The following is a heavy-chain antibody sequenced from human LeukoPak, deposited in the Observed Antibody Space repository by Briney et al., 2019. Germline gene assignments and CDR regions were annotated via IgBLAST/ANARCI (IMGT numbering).Heavy chain of an antibody. D-gene: IGHD2-15*01. V-gene: IGHV4-59*05. CDR3: ARIGGGSWRNPGYWFDP. Sequence: SGGSLRLSCAASGFTFSSYWMSWVCQAPGKGLEWLWGIYYGGSTYDNPSLRSRVTISVDTSKNQFSLKLTSVTAADTAVYYCARIGGGSWRNPGYWFDPWGQGNLVTVSS. J-gene: IGHJ5*02. CDR1: GFTFSSYW. CDR2: IYYGGST.